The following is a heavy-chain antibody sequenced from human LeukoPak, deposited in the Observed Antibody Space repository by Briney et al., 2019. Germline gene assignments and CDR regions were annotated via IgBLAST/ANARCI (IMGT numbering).Heavy chain of an antibody. Sequence: GASVKVSCKASGYTFTSYYMHWVRQAPGQGLEWMGIINPSGGSTSYAQKFQGRVTITRNTSISTAYMELSSLRSEDTAVYYCAIGAVGFDYWGQGTLVTVSS. CDR2: INPSGGST. D-gene: IGHD6-19*01. J-gene: IGHJ4*02. CDR3: AIGAVGFDY. CDR1: GYTFTSYY. V-gene: IGHV1-46*01.